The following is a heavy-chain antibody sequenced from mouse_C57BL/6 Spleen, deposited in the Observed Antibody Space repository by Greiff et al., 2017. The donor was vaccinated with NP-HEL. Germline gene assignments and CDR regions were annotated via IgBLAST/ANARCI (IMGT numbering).Heavy chain of an antibody. CDR2: IYPGSGNT. CDR3: ARDYGRKAMDY. J-gene: IGHJ4*01. V-gene: IGHV1-76*01. D-gene: IGHD1-1*01. CDR1: GYTFTDYY. Sequence: VQLQQSGAELVRPGASVKLSCKASGYTFTDYYINWVKQRPGQGLEWIARIYPGSGNTYYNEKFKGKATLTAEKSSSTAYMQLSSLTSEDSAVYFCARDYGRKAMDYWGQGTSVTVSS.